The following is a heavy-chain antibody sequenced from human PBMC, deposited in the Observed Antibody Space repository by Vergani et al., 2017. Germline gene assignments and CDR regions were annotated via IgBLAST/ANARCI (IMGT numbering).Heavy chain of an antibody. Sequence: EVQLVESGGGLVKPGGSLRLSCAASGFTFSSYSMNWVRQAPGKGLEWVSSISSSSSYIYYADSVKGRLTISRDNAKNSLYRQMNSLRAEDTAVYYCAREGTSLGVDYFDYWGQGTLVTVSS. D-gene: IGHD1-14*01. V-gene: IGHV3-21*01. J-gene: IGHJ4*02. CDR2: ISSSSSYI. CDR3: AREGTSLGVDYFDY. CDR1: GFTFSSYS.